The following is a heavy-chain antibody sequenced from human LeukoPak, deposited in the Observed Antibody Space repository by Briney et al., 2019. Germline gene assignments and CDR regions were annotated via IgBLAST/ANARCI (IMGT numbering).Heavy chain of an antibody. Sequence: PSETLSLTCAVYGGSFSGYYWSWIRQPPGKGLEWIGEINHSGSTNYNPPLKSRVTLSVDTSKNQFSLKLSSVTAADTAVYYCARVERYYYDSSGYYPVFDYWGQGTLVTVSS. J-gene: IGHJ4*02. D-gene: IGHD3-22*01. CDR3: ARVERYYYDSSGYYPVFDY. CDR1: GGSFSGYY. V-gene: IGHV4-34*01. CDR2: INHSGST.